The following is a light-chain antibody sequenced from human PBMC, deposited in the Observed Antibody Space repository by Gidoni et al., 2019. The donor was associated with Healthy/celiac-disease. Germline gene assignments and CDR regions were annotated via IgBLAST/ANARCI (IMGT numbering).Light chain of an antibody. CDR3: CSYAGSYGYV. J-gene: IGLJ1*01. CDR1: SRDVDSYNY. V-gene: IGLV2-11*01. Sequence: QSALTQPRLVSGSPGQSVTISCTGTSRDVDSYNYVSGYQQPPGKAPKLMTYNVSKRPPGVPDRVYGAKSGNTASLTISGLQAEDEADYYCCSYAGSYGYVFGTGTKVTVL. CDR2: NVS.